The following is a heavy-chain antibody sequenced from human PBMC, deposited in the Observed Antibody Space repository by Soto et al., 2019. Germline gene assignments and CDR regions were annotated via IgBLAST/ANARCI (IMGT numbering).Heavy chain of an antibody. V-gene: IGHV1-3*01. J-gene: IGHJ6*02. Sequence: ASVKVSCKTSGYSFTKYGLHWVRQAPGQRLEWMGWINPGNGDTKYSQKFQGRVTITRDTSATTAYMELSSLRSEDSAVFYCARTDCSSTSCYNYYYYGMDVWGQGTTVTAP. CDR2: INPGNGDT. CDR1: GYSFTKYG. CDR3: ARTDCSSTSCYNYYYYGMDV. D-gene: IGHD2-2*01.